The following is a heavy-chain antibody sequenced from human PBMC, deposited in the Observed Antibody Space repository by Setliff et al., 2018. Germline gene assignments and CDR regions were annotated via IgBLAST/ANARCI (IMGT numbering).Heavy chain of an antibody. CDR3: AGGSGWLITN. D-gene: IGHD5-12*01. V-gene: IGHV3-23*01. J-gene: IGHJ4*02. Sequence: TGGSLRLSCAASGFIFSSSAMTWVRQAPGKGLEWVSSISGSGDNTHYADSVKGRFTISRDYSKSTVHLQMNSLRAEDTAVYYCAGGSGWLITNWGQGTLVTVSS. CDR2: ISGSGDNT. CDR1: GFIFSSSA.